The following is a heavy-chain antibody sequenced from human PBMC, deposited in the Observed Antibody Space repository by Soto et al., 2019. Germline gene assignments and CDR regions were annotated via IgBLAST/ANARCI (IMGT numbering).Heavy chain of an antibody. J-gene: IGHJ2*01. D-gene: IGHD4-17*01. Sequence: PSETLSLTCTVSGGSISRYYRSWIRQPPGKGLEWIGYVYYSGSTNYNPSLKSRVTISLDTSKTQFSLKLNSVTAADTAVYYCASRYCGADRYSDLWRRRTLVPVSP. CDR3: ASRYCGADRYSDL. CDR2: VYYSGST. V-gene: IGHV4-59*01. CDR1: GGSISRYY.